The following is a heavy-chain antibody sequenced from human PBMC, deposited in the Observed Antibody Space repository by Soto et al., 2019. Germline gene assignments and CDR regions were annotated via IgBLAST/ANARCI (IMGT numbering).Heavy chain of an antibody. CDR2: IIPIFGIA. CDR1: GGTFSNYT. J-gene: IGHJ4*02. D-gene: IGHD4-17*01. V-gene: IGHV1-69*02. Sequence: QVQLVQSGAEMKKPGSSLKVSCKASGGTFSNYTINWGRQAPGQGVEWMGRIIPIFGIANYAQKFQGRVTINAHKPTSKAYQGLSSLSNKDTAVYYMTSRVGGGGTDYRGQGTLVTVSS. CDR3: TSRVGGGGTDY.